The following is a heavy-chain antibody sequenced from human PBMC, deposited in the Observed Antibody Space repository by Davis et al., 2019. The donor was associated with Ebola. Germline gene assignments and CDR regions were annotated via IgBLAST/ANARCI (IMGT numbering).Heavy chain of an antibody. CDR3: AKGMHGGYVPCVLDY. CDR1: GFAFTNYW. D-gene: IGHD5-12*01. V-gene: IGHV3-74*03. CDR2: LHNDGSDT. Sequence: GESLKISCAASGFAFTNYWMHWVRQAPGKGLEWVSSLHNDGSDTKYADSVEGRFTISRDNAKNTLYLQMNSLRAEDTAVYYCAKGMHGGYVPCVLDYWGQGTQVTVSS. J-gene: IGHJ4*02.